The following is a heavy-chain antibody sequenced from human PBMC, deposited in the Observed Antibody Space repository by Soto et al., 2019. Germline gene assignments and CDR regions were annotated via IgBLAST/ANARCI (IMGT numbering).Heavy chain of an antibody. CDR1: GFSFGNAW. Sequence: EVQLVESGGGLVKPGGSLRLSCAASGFSFGNAWLNWVRQAPVKGLEWVGRIKSEPEGETKEYAAPVEGRFIISRDDSTNTLYLQMNSLKTEDTAVYYCTAGAYEGYCSSGLCYLVSLAEGGPYYYYGMDVWGQGTTVTVSS. V-gene: IGHV3-15*07. CDR3: TAGAYEGYCSSGLCYLVSLAEGGPYYYYGMDV. CDR2: IKSEPEGETK. J-gene: IGHJ6*02. D-gene: IGHD2-2*01.